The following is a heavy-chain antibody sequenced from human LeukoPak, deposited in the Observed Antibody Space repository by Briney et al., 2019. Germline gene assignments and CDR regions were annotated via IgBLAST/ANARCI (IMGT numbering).Heavy chain of an antibody. J-gene: IGHJ5*02. D-gene: IGHD2-2*02. V-gene: IGHV4-59*01. CDR3: ARDLGYCSSTSCYRAYVAGNWFDP. CDR1: GGSFSGYY. Sequence: SETLSLTCAVYGGSFSGYYWSWIRQPPGKGLEWIGYIYYSGNTHYNPSLKSRVTISVDTSKNQFSLKLSSVTAADTAVYYCARDLGYCSSTSCYRAYVAGNWFDPWGQGTLVTVSS. CDR2: IYYSGNT.